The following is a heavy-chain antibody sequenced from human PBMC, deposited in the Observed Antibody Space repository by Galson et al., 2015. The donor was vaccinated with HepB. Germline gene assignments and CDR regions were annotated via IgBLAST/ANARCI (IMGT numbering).Heavy chain of an antibody. CDR2: ISPVGST. CDR3: ARDFRRATGTFDY. CDR1: GLIVSDNY. D-gene: IGHD5-12*01. J-gene: IGHJ4*02. Sequence: SLRLSCAASGLIVSDNYMNWVRQTPGKGLEWVSLISPVGSTFNADSVKGRFTISRDNSKNTLYLQMNSLRVEDTAVYYCARDFRRATGTFDYWGQGSLVFVSS. V-gene: IGHV3-53*01.